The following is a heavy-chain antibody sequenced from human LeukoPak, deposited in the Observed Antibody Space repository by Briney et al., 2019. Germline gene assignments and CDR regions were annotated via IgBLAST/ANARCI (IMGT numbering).Heavy chain of an antibody. V-gene: IGHV1-18*01. D-gene: IGHD3-10*01. CDR1: AYSFNRYG. CDR2: ISGSTGNT. CDR3: AMVRGLVSWFDP. J-gene: IGHJ5*02. Sequence: GASVKVSCKASAYSFNRYGVSWVRQAPGQGLEWMGWISGSTGNTKYVQKLQGRVTMTADTSTSTAYMDLRSLRSDDTAVYYCAMVRGLVSWFDPWGQGTLVTVSS.